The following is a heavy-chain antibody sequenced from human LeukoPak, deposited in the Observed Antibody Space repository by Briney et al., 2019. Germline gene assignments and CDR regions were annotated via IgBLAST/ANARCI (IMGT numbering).Heavy chain of an antibody. Sequence: ASAKVSCKASGYTFTSYGISSGRQGPGQGLWRMGWISAYNGNTNYAQKLQGRVTMTTDTSTSTAYMELRSLRSDDTAVYYCATNPLGITMVRGEFDIWGQGTMVTVSS. CDR2: ISAYNGNT. V-gene: IGHV1-18*01. CDR3: ATNPLGITMVRGEFDI. J-gene: IGHJ3*02. D-gene: IGHD3-10*01. CDR1: GYTFTSYG.